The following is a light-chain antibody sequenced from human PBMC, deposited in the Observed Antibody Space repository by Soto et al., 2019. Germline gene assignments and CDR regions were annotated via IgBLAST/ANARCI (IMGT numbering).Light chain of an antibody. CDR1: QSVSSSY. Sequence: EIVLTHSPGTLSLSPGERATLSSSASQSVSSSYLAWYQQKPGQAPRLLIYGASTRATGIPARFSGSGSGTEFTLTISSLQSEDFAVYYCQQYNNWPPRTFGQGTKVDIK. CDR3: QQYNNWPPRT. V-gene: IGKV3-15*01. J-gene: IGKJ1*01. CDR2: GAS.